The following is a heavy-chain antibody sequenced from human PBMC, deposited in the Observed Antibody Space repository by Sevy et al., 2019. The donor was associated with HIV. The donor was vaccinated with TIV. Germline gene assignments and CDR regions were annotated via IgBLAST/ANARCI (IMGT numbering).Heavy chain of an antibody. J-gene: IGHJ5*02. D-gene: IGHD6-13*01. Sequence: SETLSLTCTVSGGSISSYYWSWIRQPPGKGLEWIGYIYYSGSTNYNPSLKSRVTISVDTSKNQFSLKLSSVTAADTAVYYCASSGFNIGIAAAEVWWFDPWGQGTLVTVSS. CDR3: ASSGFNIGIAAAEVWWFDP. CDR1: GGSISSYY. V-gene: IGHV4-59*01. CDR2: IYYSGST.